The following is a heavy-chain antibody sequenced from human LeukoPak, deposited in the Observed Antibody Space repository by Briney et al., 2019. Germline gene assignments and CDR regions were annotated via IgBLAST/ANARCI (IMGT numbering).Heavy chain of an antibody. CDR2: INHSGST. CDR3: ARGYYYDFWSGYFYLDY. D-gene: IGHD3-3*01. J-gene: IGHJ4*02. Sequence: SETLSLTCTVSGGSISSYYWSWIRQPPGKGLEWIGEINHSGSTNYNPSLKSRVTISVDTSKNQFSLKLSSVTAADTAVYYCARGYYYDFWSGYFYLDYWGQGTLVTVSS. CDR1: GGSISSYY. V-gene: IGHV4-34*01.